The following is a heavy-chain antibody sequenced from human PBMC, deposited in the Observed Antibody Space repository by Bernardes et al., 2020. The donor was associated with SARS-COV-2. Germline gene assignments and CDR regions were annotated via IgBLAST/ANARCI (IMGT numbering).Heavy chain of an antibody. J-gene: IGHJ6*02. CDR1: GFDFSDYW. Sequence: GGSLRLSCAGSGFDFSDYWMTWVRQAPGKGLEWVANIKRDGSETCYVDSVKGRFTISRDNAKNLVFLQMNSLRAEDTAVFYCARSAGMDVWGQGTMVTVSS. CDR3: ARSAGMDV. V-gene: IGHV3-7*03. CDR2: IKRDGSET.